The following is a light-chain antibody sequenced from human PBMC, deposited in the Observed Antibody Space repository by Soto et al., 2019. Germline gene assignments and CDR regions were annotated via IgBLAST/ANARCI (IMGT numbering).Light chain of an antibody. J-gene: IGLJ1*01. CDR3: CSYAGSKV. Sequence: QSALTQPASVSGSPGQSITISCTGTSSDVGSYNLVSWYQQHPGKAPKLMIYEVXKXPSGVANRFSGSKSGNTASLTISGXXXXXXXDYYCCSYAGSKVFGTGTKLTVL. V-gene: IGLV2-23*02. CDR2: EVX. CDR1: SSDVGSYNL.